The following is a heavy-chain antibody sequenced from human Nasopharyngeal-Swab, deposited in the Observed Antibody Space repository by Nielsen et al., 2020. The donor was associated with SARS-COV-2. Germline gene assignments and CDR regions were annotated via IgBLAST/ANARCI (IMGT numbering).Heavy chain of an antibody. D-gene: IGHD2-2*01. CDR3: AKVKRPIVVVPAATDS. V-gene: IGHV3-23*01. CDR2: ISGSGGST. J-gene: IGHJ5*01. CDR1: GFTFSSYA. Sequence: GGSLRLSCAASGFTFSSYAMSWVRQAPGKGQEWVSAISGSGGSTYYADSVKGRFTISRDNSKNTLYLQMNSLRAEDTAVYYCAKVKRPIVVVPAATDSWGQGTLVTVSS.